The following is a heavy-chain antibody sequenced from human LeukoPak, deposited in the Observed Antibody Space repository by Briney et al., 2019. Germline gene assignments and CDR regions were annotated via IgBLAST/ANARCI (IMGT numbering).Heavy chain of an antibody. CDR3: ARDLSMVRGNYYGMDV. D-gene: IGHD3-10*01. CDR1: GDTFSRYS. V-gene: IGHV1-69*08. Sequence: SVKASCKASGDTFSRYSISWVRQAPGQGLEWMGRIIPILGPENYPQKFQGRVTITADKSTSTVNMELSSLRSEDTAVYYCARDLSMVRGNYYGMDVWGQGTTVTVSS. J-gene: IGHJ6*02. CDR2: IIPILGPE.